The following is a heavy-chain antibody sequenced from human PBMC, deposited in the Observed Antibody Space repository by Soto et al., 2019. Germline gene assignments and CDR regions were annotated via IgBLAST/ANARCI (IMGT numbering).Heavy chain of an antibody. Sequence: EVYLAQSGAEVKKPGESLKISCKGSGYNFNRYWIGWVRQMPGKGLEWMGVIYPGDSDTRYSPSLQGQVTISADKSSSAAYLQSSSLQASDTATYYCARSLVNGTYEAFDIWGQGTMVTVPS. CDR3: ARSLVNGTYEAFDI. J-gene: IGHJ3*02. D-gene: IGHD6-13*01. V-gene: IGHV5-51*03. CDR2: IYPGDSDT. CDR1: GYNFNRYW.